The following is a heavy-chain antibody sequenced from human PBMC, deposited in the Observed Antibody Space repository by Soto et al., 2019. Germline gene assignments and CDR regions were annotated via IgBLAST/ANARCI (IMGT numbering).Heavy chain of an antibody. Sequence: QITLKESGPTLVKPTQTLTLTCTFSGFSLSTHGVGVGWVRQPAGKALEWLALIYWDDDKRYSASLNSRLTXXKXXSKNQVVLTMTNMDPVDTATSSCAHAMLYCTGGSCSTWFDSWGQGTLVTVSS. CDR1: GFSLSTHGVG. CDR3: AHAMLYCTGGSCSTWFDS. V-gene: IGHV2-5*02. CDR2: IYWDDDK. D-gene: IGHD2-15*01. J-gene: IGHJ5*01.